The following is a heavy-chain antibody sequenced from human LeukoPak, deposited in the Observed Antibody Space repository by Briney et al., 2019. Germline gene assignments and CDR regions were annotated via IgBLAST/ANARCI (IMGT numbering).Heavy chain of an antibody. CDR1: GGTFSSYA. D-gene: IGHD1-26*01. CDR2: IIPIFGTA. Sequence: SVKVSCKASGGTFSSYAISWVRQAPGQGLEWMGGIIPIFGTANYAQKFQGRVTITADESTSTAYMELSSLRSEDTAVYYCARNSGENDAFDIWGQGTMVTVSS. V-gene: IGHV1-69*13. CDR3: ARNSGENDAFDI. J-gene: IGHJ3*02.